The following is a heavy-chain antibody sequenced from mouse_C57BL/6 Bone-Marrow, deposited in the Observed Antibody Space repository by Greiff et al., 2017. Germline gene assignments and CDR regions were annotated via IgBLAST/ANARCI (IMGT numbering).Heavy chain of an antibody. Sequence: VQLQQPGAELVMPGASVKLSCKASGYTFTSYWMHWVKQRPGQGLEWIGEIDPSDSYTNYKQKFKGKSTLTVDKSSSTAYMQLSSLTSEDSAVYYCASLLAYWGQGTLVTVSA. CDR1: GYTFTSYW. V-gene: IGHV1-69*01. J-gene: IGHJ3*01. CDR2: IDPSDSYT. CDR3: ASLLAY.